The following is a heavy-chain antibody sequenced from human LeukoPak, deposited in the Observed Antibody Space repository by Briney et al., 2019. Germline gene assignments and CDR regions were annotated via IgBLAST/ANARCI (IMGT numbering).Heavy chain of an antibody. CDR3: ARDLARYFGY. CDR2: IDPNSGGT. J-gene: IGHJ4*02. V-gene: IGHV1-2*02. CDR1: VYTFTDYY. D-gene: IGHD1-14*01. Sequence: ASVKVSCKASVYTFTDYYMYWVRQAPGQGLEWMGWIDPNSGGTNYAQKFQGRVTMTRDTSISTAYMELSRLRSDDTAVYYCARDLARYFGYWGQGTLVTVSS.